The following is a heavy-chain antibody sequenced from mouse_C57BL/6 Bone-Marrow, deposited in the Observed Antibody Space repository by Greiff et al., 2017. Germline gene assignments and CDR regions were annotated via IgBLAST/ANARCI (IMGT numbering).Heavy chain of an antibody. D-gene: IGHD1-1*01. Sequence: VQLQQSGPELVKPGASVKISCKASGYAFSSSWMNWVKQRPGKGLEWIGRIYPGDGDTNYNGKFKGKATLTADKSSSTAYMQLSSLTSEDSAVYFSARDPHYPASSSHWYVYVWGTGTTVTVSS. J-gene: IGHJ1*03. CDR2: IYPGDGDT. CDR1: GYAFSSSW. V-gene: IGHV1-82*01. CDR3: ARDPHYPASSSHWYVYV.